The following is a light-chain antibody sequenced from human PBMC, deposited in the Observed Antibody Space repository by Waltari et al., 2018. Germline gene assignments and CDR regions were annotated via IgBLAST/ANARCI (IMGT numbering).Light chain of an antibody. J-gene: IGKJ3*01. CDR2: AAS. V-gene: IGKV1-27*01. CDR1: QGISNY. Sequence: DMQMTQSPSSLSASVGDRVTITCRASQGISNYLAWYQQKPGKVPKLLIYAASTLQSGVPSRFSGSGSGTDFTLTISSLQPEDVATYYCQKYNSAPLFTFGPGTKVDI. CDR3: QKYNSAPLFT.